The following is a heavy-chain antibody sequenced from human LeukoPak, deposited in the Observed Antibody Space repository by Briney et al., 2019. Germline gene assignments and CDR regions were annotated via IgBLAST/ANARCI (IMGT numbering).Heavy chain of an antibody. V-gene: IGHV4-59*01. CDR1: GGSISSYY. D-gene: IGHD6-19*01. Sequence: SETLSLTCTVSGGSISSYYWSWIRQPPGKGLEWIGYIYYSGSTNYNPSLKSRVTISVDTSKNRFSLKLSSVTAADTAVYYCARGGDSSWIDYWGQGTLVTVSS. J-gene: IGHJ4*02. CDR2: IYYSGST. CDR3: ARGGDSSWIDY.